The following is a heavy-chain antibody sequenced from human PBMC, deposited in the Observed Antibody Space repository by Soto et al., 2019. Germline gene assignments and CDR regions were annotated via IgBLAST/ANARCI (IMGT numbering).Heavy chain of an antibody. CDR1: GFIFRSYG. D-gene: IGHD6-19*01. Sequence: QVQLVESGGGVVQPGKSLRLACTAIGFIFRSYGVHWVRQAPGKGLEWVAVISHDGSKAHYADDVNGRFTISRDNAKNTVHLQMNSLRAEDTAVYYCAKQGIEVAGTDYFDYWGQGALVTVAS. V-gene: IGHV3-30*18. J-gene: IGHJ4*02. CDR3: AKQGIEVAGTDYFDY. CDR2: ISHDGSKA.